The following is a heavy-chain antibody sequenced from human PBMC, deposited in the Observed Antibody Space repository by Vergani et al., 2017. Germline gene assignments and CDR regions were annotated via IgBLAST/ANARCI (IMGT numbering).Heavy chain of an antibody. J-gene: IGHJ6*03. CDR3: AKASSHYGDYLRRVYYMDV. CDR1: GFTFRNYA. V-gene: IGHV3-23*01. CDR2: ISDNGGTT. D-gene: IGHD4-17*01. Sequence: EVQLLESGGGLAQPGGSLRLSCAASGFTFRNYAMTWVRQAPGKGLEWVSIISDNGGTTYYADSVKGRFTISRDNSKNTLYLQMNSLRAEDTAVYYCAKASSHYGDYLRRVYYMDVWGKGTTVTVSS.